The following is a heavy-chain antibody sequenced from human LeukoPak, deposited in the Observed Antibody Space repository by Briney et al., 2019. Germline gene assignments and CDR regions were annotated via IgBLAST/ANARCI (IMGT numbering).Heavy chain of an antibody. CDR2: ISGSGGST. D-gene: IGHD5-12*01. CDR3: AKAPRLVDIVATIRALHFDY. Sequence: GGSLRLSCAASGFTFSSYAMSWVRQAPGKGLEWVSAISGSGGSTYYADSVKVRFTISRDNSKNTLYLQMNSLRAEDTAVYYCAKAPRLVDIVATIRALHFDYWGQGTLVTVSS. J-gene: IGHJ4*02. V-gene: IGHV3-23*01. CDR1: GFTFSSYA.